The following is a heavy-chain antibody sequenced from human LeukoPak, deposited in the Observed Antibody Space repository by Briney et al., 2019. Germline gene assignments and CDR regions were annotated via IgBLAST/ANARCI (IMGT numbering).Heavy chain of an antibody. D-gene: IGHD6-19*01. CDR2: FGTTDDT. CDR1: GFTLSSSD. V-gene: IGHV3-13*01. J-gene: IGHJ1*01. Sequence: GGGLRHSRADSGFTLSSSDMHWVRHAAGSGLEGVSTFGTTDDTYYVGSVKGRFTISRENAKNSLYLQMSSLRVGDTAVYYCAIAVAGTRYIQHWGQGTLVTVSS. CDR3: AIAVAGTRYIQH.